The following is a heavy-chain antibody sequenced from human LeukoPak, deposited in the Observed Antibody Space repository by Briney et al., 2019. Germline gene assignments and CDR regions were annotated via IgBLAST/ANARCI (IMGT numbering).Heavy chain of an antibody. D-gene: IGHD2-21*02. CDR2: INPSGGST. Sequence: RRASVKVSCKASGYTFTSYYMHWVRQAPGQGLEWMGIINPSGGSTSYAQKFQGRVTMTRDMSTSTVYMELSSLRSEDTAVYYCARDKGEIVVVTENWFDPWGQGTLVTVSS. CDR3: ARDKGEIVVVTENWFDP. V-gene: IGHV1-46*01. CDR1: GYTFTSYY. J-gene: IGHJ5*02.